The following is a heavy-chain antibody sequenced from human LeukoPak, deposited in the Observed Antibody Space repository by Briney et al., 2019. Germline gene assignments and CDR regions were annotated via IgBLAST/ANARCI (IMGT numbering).Heavy chain of an antibody. CDR3: ARDGEGITIFGVVTDAFDFDY. CDR1: GYTFTGYY. J-gene: IGHJ4*02. D-gene: IGHD3-3*01. Sequence: ASVKVSCKASGYTFTGYYMHWVRQAPGQGLEWMGWINPNSGGTEYAQKFQGRVTMTRDTSISTAYMELSRLRSDDTAVYYCARDGEGITIFGVVTDAFDFDYWGQGTLVTVSS. V-gene: IGHV1-2*02. CDR2: INPNSGGT.